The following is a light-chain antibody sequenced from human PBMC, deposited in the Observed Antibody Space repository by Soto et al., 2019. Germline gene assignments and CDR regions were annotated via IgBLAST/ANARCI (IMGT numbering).Light chain of an antibody. J-gene: IGLJ1*01. CDR3: SSYTNINTRACV. V-gene: IGLV2-14*01. CDR1: SVDIGSYNR. CDR2: EVT. Sequence: LTQPAPVSGSPGQSITISCPGTSVDIGSYNRVSWYQQHPGKAPKLIIYEVTDRPSGVSNRFSGSKSGNTASLTISGLQAEDEAEYYCSSYTNINTRACVFGTGTKVTVL.